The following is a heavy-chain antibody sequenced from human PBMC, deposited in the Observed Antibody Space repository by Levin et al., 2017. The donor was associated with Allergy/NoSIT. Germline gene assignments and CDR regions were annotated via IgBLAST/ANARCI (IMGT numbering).Heavy chain of an antibody. V-gene: IGHV4-38-2*01. CDR1: GYSISSGYY. CDR2: IYHSGNA. J-gene: IGHJ4*02. D-gene: IGHD2-2*01. CDR3: ARGQYQALLRSGFDY. Sequence: PSETLSLTCGVSGYSISSGYYWGWIRQAPGKGLEWLGSIYHSGNAYYKPSLKSRVTISEDTSNNQFSLKLTSVTAADTAVYYCARGQYQALLRSGFDYWGQGTLVTVSS.